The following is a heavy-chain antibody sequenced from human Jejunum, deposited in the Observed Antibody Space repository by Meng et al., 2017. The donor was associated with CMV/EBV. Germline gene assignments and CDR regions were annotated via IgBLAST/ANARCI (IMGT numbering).Heavy chain of an antibody. V-gene: IGHV4-34*01. J-gene: IGHJ3*02. Sequence: GGSFGGYYWSWIRQPPGKGLEWIGEINHSGSTNYNPSLKSRVTISVDTSKNQFSLKLSSVTAADTAVYYCARGLVVVIATHDAFDIWGQGTMVTVSS. D-gene: IGHD2-21*01. CDR1: GGSFGGYY. CDR2: INHSGST. CDR3: ARGLVVVIATHDAFDI.